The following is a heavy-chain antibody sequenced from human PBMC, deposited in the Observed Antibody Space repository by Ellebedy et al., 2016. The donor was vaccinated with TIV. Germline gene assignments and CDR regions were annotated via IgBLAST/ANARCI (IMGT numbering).Heavy chain of an antibody. V-gene: IGHV3-23*01. CDR2: ISDSFST. CDR3: AKGEALVWFGEHYYFDY. CDR1: GLTFNSFA. D-gene: IGHD3-10*01. J-gene: IGHJ4*02. Sequence: GESLKISXAASGLTFNSFAMSWVRQAPGRGLEWVSGISDSFSTYYADSVRGRFTISRDNSKNTLHLQMNSLRAEDTAVYYCAKGEALVWFGEHYYFDYWGLGTRVTVSS.